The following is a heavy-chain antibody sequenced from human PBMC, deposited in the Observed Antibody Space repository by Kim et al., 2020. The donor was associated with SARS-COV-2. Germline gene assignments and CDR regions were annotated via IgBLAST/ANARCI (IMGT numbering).Heavy chain of an antibody. V-gene: IGHV4-61*01. CDR2: IYYSGST. CDR3: ASNLAYCGGDCYSKFSY. D-gene: IGHD2-21*02. J-gene: IGHJ4*02. Sequence: SETLSLTCTVSGGSVSSGSYYWSWIRQPPGKGLEWIGYIYYSGSTNYNPSLKSRVTISVDTSKNQFSLKLSSVTAADTAVYYCASNLAYCGGDCYSKFSYWGQGTLVTVSS. CDR1: GGSVSSGSYY.